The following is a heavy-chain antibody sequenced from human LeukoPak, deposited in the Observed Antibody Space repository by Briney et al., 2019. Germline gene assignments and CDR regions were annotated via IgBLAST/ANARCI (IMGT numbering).Heavy chain of an antibody. Sequence: GGSLRLXCAASGFTFSDYYMSWIRQAPGKELEWVSAISGSGGSTYYADSVKGRFTISRDNSKNTLYLQMNSLRAEDTAVYYCAKDRVGFDYWGQGTLVTVSS. CDR1: GFTFSDYY. V-gene: IGHV3-23*01. D-gene: IGHD2-15*01. CDR2: ISGSGGST. CDR3: AKDRVGFDY. J-gene: IGHJ4*02.